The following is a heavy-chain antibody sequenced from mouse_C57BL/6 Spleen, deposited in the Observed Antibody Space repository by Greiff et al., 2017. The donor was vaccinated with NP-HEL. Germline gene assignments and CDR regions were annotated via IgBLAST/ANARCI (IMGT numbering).Heavy chain of an antibody. CDR3: ARRENSSGYLDY. V-gene: IGHV1-50*01. CDR2: IDPSDSYT. Sequence: QVQLQQPGAELVKPGASVKLSCKASGYTFPSYWMQWVKQRPGQGLEWIGEIDPSDSYTNYNQKFKGKATLTVDTSSSTAYMQLSSLTSEDSAVYYCARRENSSGYLDYWGQGTTLTVSS. D-gene: IGHD3-2*02. J-gene: IGHJ2*01. CDR1: GYTFPSYW.